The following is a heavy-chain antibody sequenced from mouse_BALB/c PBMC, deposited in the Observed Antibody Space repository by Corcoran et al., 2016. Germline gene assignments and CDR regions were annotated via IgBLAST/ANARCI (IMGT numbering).Heavy chain of an antibody. CDR2: ISYDGSN. Sequence: DVQLQESGPGLVKPSQSLSLTCSVTGYSITSGHYWNWIRQFPGNKLEWMGYISYDGSNNYNPSLKNRISITRYTSKNQFFLKLNSVTTEDTATYYCARDDGYAYWGQGTLVTVSA. CDR3: ARDDGYAY. CDR1: GYSITSGHY. V-gene: IGHV3-6*02. J-gene: IGHJ3*01. D-gene: IGHD2-3*01.